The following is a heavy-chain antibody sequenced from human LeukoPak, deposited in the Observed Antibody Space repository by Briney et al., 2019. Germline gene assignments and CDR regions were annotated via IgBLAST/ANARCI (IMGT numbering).Heavy chain of an antibody. CDR1: GFIFNNYA. CDR2: ISGSGDST. CDR3: AKARGDLVVVPAARPLDH. D-gene: IGHD2-2*01. Sequence: GGSLRLSCVASGFIFNNYAMNWVRQAPGKGLEWVSAISGSGDSTYYADSVRGRFTISRDNSKNTLYLQLNSLRAEDTAVYYCAKARGDLVVVPAARPLDHWGQGTLVTVSS. J-gene: IGHJ4*02. V-gene: IGHV3-23*01.